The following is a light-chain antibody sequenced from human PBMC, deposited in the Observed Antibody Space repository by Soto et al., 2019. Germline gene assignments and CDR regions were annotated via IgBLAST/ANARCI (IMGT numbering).Light chain of an antibody. J-gene: IGKJ5*01. CDR1: QTVSSN. CDR2: DAS. Sequence: EIVMTQSPATLSVSPGARAPLSCRVSQTVSSNLAWYQQKPGQAPRLLIYDASTRAPGIPARFSGRGSGADFTLTISSLEPEDFAVYYRQQRSDSITFGQGTRLEIK. CDR3: QQRSDSIT. V-gene: IGKV3-11*01.